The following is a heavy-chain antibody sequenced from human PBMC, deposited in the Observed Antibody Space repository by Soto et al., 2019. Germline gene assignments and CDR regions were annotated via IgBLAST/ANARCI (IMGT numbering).Heavy chain of an antibody. CDR3: ARVPGVVVPAAMWGNNWFDP. V-gene: IGHV1-18*01. CDR2: ISAYNGNT. D-gene: IGHD2-2*01. J-gene: IGHJ5*02. Sequence: ASVKVSCKASGYTFTSYGISWVRQAPGQGLEWMGWISAYNGNTNYAQKLQGRVTMTTDTSTSTAYMELRSLRSDDTAVYYCARVPGVVVPAAMWGNNWFDPWGQGTLVTVSS. CDR1: GYTFTSYG.